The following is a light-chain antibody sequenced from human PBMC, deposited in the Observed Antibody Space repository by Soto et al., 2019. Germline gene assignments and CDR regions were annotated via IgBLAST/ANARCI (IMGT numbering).Light chain of an antibody. CDR2: WAS. J-gene: IGKJ4*01. Sequence: DIVMTQSPDSLAVSLGERATINCESSQSVLYSSNNKNYLAWYQQRPGQSPRLLISWASTRDSGVPDRFSGSGSGTDFTLTISSLQAEDVAVYYCQQYYSIPVTFGGGTKVEIK. CDR3: QQYYSIPVT. V-gene: IGKV4-1*01. CDR1: QSVLYSSNNKNY.